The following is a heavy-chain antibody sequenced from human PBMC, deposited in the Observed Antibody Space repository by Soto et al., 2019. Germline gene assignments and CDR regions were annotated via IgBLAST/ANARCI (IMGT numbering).Heavy chain of an antibody. CDR2: IYYSGST. V-gene: IGHV4-30-4*01. J-gene: IGHJ5*02. Sequence: QEQLQESGPGLVKPSQTLSLTCTVSGGSISSGDYYWSWMRQPPGKGLEWIGYIYYSGSTYYNSSLKSRVNIPLDTSKNQFSLKLSSVTAADTAVYYCARDNGVGPWGQGTLVTVSS. CDR3: ARDNGVGP. CDR1: GGSISSGDYY. D-gene: IGHD2-8*01.